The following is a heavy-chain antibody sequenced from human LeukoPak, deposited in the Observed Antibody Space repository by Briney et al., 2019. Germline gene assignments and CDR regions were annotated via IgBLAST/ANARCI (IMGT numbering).Heavy chain of an antibody. J-gene: IGHJ6*03. CDR1: GYTFTGYY. V-gene: IGHV1-2*02. CDR2: INPNSGGT. CDR3: ARERPTFGVAARTYYYMDV. Sequence: ASVKVSCKASGYTFTGYYKHWVRQAPGQGLEWMGWINPNSGGTNYAQKFQGRVTMTRDTSISTAYMELSRLRSDDTAVYYCARERPTFGVAARTYYYMDVWGKGTTVTVSS. D-gene: IGHD3-3*01.